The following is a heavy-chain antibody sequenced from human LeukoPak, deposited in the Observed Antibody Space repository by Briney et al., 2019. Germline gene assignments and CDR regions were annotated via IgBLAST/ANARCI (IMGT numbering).Heavy chain of an antibody. V-gene: IGHV4-31*03. Sequence: SETLSLTCTVSGGSISSGGYYWGWIRQHPGKGLEWIGYIYYSGSTYYDPSLKSRVTISVDTSKNQFSLKLSPVTAADTAVYYCARARHSGEHLDYWGQGTLVTVSS. CDR2: IYYSGST. CDR3: ARARHSGEHLDY. CDR1: GGSISSGGYY. J-gene: IGHJ4*02. D-gene: IGHD6-19*01.